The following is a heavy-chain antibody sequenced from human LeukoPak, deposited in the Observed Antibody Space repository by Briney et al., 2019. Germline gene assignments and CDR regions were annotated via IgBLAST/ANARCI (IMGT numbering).Heavy chain of an antibody. CDR3: ARVEDYDILTGFDY. D-gene: IGHD3-9*01. CDR2: ISWNSGVI. Sequence: GGSLRLSCAASGFTFDDYAMHWVRQAPGKGLEWVSGISWNSGVIGYADSVKGRFTISRDNAKNSLYLQMNSLRAEDTAVYYCARVEDYDILTGFDYWGQGTLVTVSS. CDR1: GFTFDDYA. V-gene: IGHV3-9*01. J-gene: IGHJ4*02.